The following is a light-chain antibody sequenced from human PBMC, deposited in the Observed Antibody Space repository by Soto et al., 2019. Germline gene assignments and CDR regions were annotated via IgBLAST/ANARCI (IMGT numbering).Light chain of an antibody. CDR3: SSYTSSSTLVV. CDR1: SSDVGGYNY. Sequence: QSVLTQPASVSGSPGQSITISCTGTSSDVGGYNYVSWYQQYPGKAPELMIYAVSDRPPGVSNRFSGSKSGNTASLTISGLQAEDEADYYCSSYTSSSTLVVFGGGTKVTVL. J-gene: IGLJ3*02. V-gene: IGLV2-14*01. CDR2: AVS.